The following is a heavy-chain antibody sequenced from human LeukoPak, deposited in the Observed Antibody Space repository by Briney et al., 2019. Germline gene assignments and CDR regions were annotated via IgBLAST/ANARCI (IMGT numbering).Heavy chain of an antibody. D-gene: IGHD6-19*01. Sequence: PSETLSLTCTVSGGSISIYYWSWIRQPPGKGLEWVGYIYYSGSTNYHPSLKSRVTISIDTSKNQFSLKLSSVTAADPAVYYCARGRIAVAGSLPYFDYWGQGTLVTVPS. CDR1: GGSISIYY. CDR3: ARGRIAVAGSLPYFDY. CDR2: IYYSGST. V-gene: IGHV4-59*01. J-gene: IGHJ4*02.